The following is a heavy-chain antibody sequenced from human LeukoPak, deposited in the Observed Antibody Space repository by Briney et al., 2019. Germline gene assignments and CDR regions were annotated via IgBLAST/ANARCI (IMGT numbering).Heavy chain of an antibody. CDR1: GFTFSNFA. Sequence: GGPLRLSCAASGFTFSNFAMSWVRQAPGKGLEWVSTVSGSATNTYYADSVKGRFIVSRDNSRNTLDLQMNSLRADDTAVYYCAKGFHTYGELSFDGWGQGTLVTVSS. CDR2: VSGSATNT. CDR3: AKGFHTYGELSFDG. D-gene: IGHD4-17*01. V-gene: IGHV3-23*01. J-gene: IGHJ4*02.